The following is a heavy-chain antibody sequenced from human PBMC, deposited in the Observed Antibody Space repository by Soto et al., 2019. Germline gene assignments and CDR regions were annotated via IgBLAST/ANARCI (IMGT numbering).Heavy chain of an antibody. Sequence: ASVKVSCKASGYTFTGYYMHWVRQAPGQRLEWMGWINPNSGGTNYAQKFQGWVTMTRDTSISTAYMELSRLRSDDTAVYYCARGSELLWFRELPYYFDHWGQETLVTVSS. CDR3: ARGSELLWFRELPYYFDH. CDR2: INPNSGGT. V-gene: IGHV1-2*04. D-gene: IGHD3-10*01. CDR1: GYTFTGYY. J-gene: IGHJ4*02.